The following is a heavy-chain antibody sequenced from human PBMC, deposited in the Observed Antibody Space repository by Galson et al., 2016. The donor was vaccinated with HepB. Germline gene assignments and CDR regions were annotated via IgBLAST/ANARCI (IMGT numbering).Heavy chain of an antibody. CDR1: GGSFSGYY. V-gene: IGHV4-34*01. J-gene: IGHJ4*02. CDR3: ARGTGYIYGYFWVY. CDR2: INHSGSS. Sequence: SETLSLTCAVYGGSFSGYYWSWIRQPPGKGLEWIGEINHSGSSSYNPSLKSRVTISVDTSTNQFSLRLSSVTAADTAVYYCARGTGYIYGYFWVYWGQGTLVTVSA. D-gene: IGHD5-18*01.